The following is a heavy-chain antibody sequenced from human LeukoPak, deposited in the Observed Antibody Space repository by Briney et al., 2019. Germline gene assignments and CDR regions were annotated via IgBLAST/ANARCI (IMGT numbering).Heavy chain of an antibody. CDR2: ISASGSTT. Sequence: TGGSLRLSCAASGLTFTNFELSWVRQAPGKGLEWVSYISASGSTTYYADSGRGRFTISRDNAENSLYLQISSLRAEDTAVYYCARVYSRSFFNWGQGYLVTVSS. D-gene: IGHD6-6*01. CDR1: GLTFTNFE. V-gene: IGHV3-48*03. J-gene: IGHJ4*02. CDR3: ARVYSRSFFN.